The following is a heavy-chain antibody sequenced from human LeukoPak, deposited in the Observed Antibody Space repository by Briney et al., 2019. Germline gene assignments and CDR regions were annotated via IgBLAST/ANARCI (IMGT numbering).Heavy chain of an antibody. Sequence: ASVKVSCKASGGTFSSYAIGRVRQAPGQGLEWMGGIIPIFGTANYAQKFQGRVTITADESTSTAYMELSSLRSEDTAVYYCAIDYGGNRNHYYYYMDVWGKGTTVTVSS. J-gene: IGHJ6*03. CDR1: GGTFSSYA. V-gene: IGHV1-69*13. D-gene: IGHD4-23*01. CDR3: AIDYGGNRNHYYYYMDV. CDR2: IIPIFGTA.